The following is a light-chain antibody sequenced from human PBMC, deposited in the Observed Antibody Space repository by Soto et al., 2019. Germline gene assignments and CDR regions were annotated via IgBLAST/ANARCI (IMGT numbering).Light chain of an antibody. CDR2: SNS. CDR3: ASWDDSLNGVV. CDR1: NSNIGANT. V-gene: IGLV1-44*01. Sequence: QSVLTQPPSASGTPGQRVSISCSGSNSNIGANTVNWYQQVPVAAPKLLIYSNSQRPSGVPDRFSASKSATSASVAISGLQSDDEADYYCASWDDSLNGVVFGGGTKLTVL. J-gene: IGLJ2*01.